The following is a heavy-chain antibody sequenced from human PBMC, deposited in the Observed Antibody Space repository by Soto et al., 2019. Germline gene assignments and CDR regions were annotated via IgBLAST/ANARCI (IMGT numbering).Heavy chain of an antibody. J-gene: IGHJ5*02. V-gene: IGHV1-8*01. D-gene: IGHD3-3*01. CDR1: GYTFTSYD. Sequence: VKVSCKASGYTFTSYDINWVRQATGQGLEWMGWMNPNSGNTGYAQKFQGRVTMTRNTSISTAYMELSSLRSEDTAVYYCARNYDFWSGYYWFDPWGQGTLVTVSS. CDR2: MNPNSGNT. CDR3: ARNYDFWSGYYWFDP.